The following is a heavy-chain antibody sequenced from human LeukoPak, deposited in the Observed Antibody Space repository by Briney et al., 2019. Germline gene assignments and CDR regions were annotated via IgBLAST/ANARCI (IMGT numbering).Heavy chain of an antibody. CDR3: VKRSYCSSTSCSFDY. CDR2: ISSNWGST. Sequence: GGSLRLSCSASGFTFSSYAMHWVRQAPGKGLEYVSAISSNWGSTYYADSVKGRFNISRDNSKNTLYLQMSSLRAEDTAVYYCVKRSYCSSTSCSFDYWGQGTLVTVSS. J-gene: IGHJ4*02. V-gene: IGHV3-64D*06. D-gene: IGHD2-2*01. CDR1: GFTFSSYA.